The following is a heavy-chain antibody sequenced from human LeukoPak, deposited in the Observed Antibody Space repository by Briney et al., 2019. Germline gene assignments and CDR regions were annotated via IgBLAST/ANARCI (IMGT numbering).Heavy chain of an antibody. J-gene: IGHJ4*02. CDR1: GFTFSSYW. V-gene: IGHV3-74*01. D-gene: IGHD1-7*01. Sequence: GGSLRLSCVASGFTFSSYWMHWVRQTPGKGLVWVSRINTDGSHTDYADSVKGRFTVSRDNARNTLYLQMSSLRAEDTAVYYCAKDERNWNYNLASQTYDWGQGTLVTVSS. CDR2: INTDGSHT. CDR3: AKDERNWNYNLASQTYD.